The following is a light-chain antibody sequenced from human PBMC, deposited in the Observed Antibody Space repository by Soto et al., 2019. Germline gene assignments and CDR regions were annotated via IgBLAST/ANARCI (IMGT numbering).Light chain of an antibody. V-gene: IGKV3-15*01. J-gene: IGKJ1*01. Sequence: EIVVTQSPATLSVSPGERATLSCRASQSVSSNLAWYQQKPGRAPRLLIYGASNRATGIPARFSGSGSGTDFTLTISGLQSEDSGVYYCMQHYSWPWTFGQGTKVDIK. CDR3: MQHYSWPWT. CDR2: GAS. CDR1: QSVSSN.